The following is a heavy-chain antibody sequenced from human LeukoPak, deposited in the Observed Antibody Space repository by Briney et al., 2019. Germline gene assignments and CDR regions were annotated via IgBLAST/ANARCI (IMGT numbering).Heavy chain of an antibody. Sequence: SETLSLTCTVSGGSISSSSYYWGWIRQPPGKGLEWIGSIYYSGSTYYNPSLKSRVTISVDTSKNQFSLKLSSVTAADTAVYYCASITMVRGGLDTGDYWGQGTLVTVSS. CDR1: GGSISSSSYY. D-gene: IGHD3-10*01. J-gene: IGHJ4*02. V-gene: IGHV4-39*07. CDR3: ASITMVRGGLDTGDY. CDR2: IYYSGST.